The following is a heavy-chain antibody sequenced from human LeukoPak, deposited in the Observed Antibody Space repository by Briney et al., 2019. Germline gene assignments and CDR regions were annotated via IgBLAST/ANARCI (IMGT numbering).Heavy chain of an antibody. Sequence: SETLSLTCTVSGGSISSGGYYWSWIRQHPGKGLEWIGYIYYSGSTYYNPSLKSRVTISVDTSKNQFSLKLSSVTAADTAVYYCASETKYCSSTSCSNDAFDIWGQGTMVTVSS. D-gene: IGHD2-2*01. CDR3: ASETKYCSSTSCSNDAFDI. J-gene: IGHJ3*02. CDR1: GGSISSGGYY. V-gene: IGHV4-31*03. CDR2: IYYSGST.